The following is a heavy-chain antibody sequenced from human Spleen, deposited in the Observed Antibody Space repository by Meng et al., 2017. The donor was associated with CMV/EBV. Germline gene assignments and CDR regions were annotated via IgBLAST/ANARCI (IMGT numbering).Heavy chain of an antibody. CDR1: GFTFSSYT. CDR3: ARTWHGFNWNYFDY. J-gene: IGHJ4*02. Sequence: GGSLRLSCVASGFTFSSYTMNWVRQAPGKGLEWVSSITSSRSYIYYADSVKGRFTISRDTAKNSLFLQMNSLRAEDTAVYYCARTWHGFNWNYFDYWGQGSLVTVSS. V-gene: IGHV3-21*01. D-gene: IGHD1-20*01. CDR2: ITSSRSYI.